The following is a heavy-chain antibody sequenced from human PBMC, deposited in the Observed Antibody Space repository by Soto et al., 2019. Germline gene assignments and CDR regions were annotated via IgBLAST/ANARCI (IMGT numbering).Heavy chain of an antibody. CDR3: ARHQPLAYCSSTSCYQGGWFAP. CDR1: GYSFTSYW. Sequence: EVQLVQSGAEVKKPGESLRISCKGSGYSFTSYWISWVRQMPGKGLEWMGRIDPSDSYTNYSPSFQGHVTISADKSISTAHRPWSSLKASDTAMYYCARHQPLAYCSSTSCYQGGWFAPWGQGTLVTVSS. CDR2: IDPSDSYT. V-gene: IGHV5-10-1*03. D-gene: IGHD2-2*01. J-gene: IGHJ5*02.